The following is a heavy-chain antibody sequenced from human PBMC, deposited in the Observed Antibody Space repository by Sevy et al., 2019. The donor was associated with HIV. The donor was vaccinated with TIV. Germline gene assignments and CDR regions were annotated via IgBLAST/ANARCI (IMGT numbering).Heavy chain of an antibody. D-gene: IGHD3-22*01. CDR1: GFTFSSYA. V-gene: IGHV3-23*01. Sequence: GGSLRLSCAASGFTFSSYAMHWVRQAPGKGLEWVSAISGSASSTYYADSVKGRFTISRDNSKNTLYLLLNSLRAEDTAVYYCAKDRHYYDSSADYLHYFDYWGQGTLVTVSS. CDR3: AKDRHYYDSSADYLHYFDY. CDR2: ISGSASST. J-gene: IGHJ4*02.